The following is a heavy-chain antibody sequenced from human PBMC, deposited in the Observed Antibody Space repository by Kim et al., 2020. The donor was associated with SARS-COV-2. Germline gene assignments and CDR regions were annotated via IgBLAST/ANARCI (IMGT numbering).Heavy chain of an antibody. CDR1: GVSFSNSA. D-gene: IGHD1-26*01. V-gene: IGHV3-73*01. Sequence: GGSLRLSCAASGVSFSNSAIHWVRQASGKGLEWVGRIRSKTNYYATVYAASVEGRFTISRDDSKNTAYLLMNSLKTEDTAIYFCARGPPYSGSYWDACDIWGQGTMVTVSS. CDR2: IRSKTNYYAT. CDR3: ARGPPYSGSYWDACDI. J-gene: IGHJ3*02.